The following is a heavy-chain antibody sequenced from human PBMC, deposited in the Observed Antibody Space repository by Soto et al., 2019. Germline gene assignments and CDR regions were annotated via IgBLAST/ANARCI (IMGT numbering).Heavy chain of an antibody. V-gene: IGHV1-69*04. CDR1: GGTFSTYI. CDR3: ARDRITTRGDAFDL. CDR2: IIPIPDIT. D-gene: IGHD3-3*01. J-gene: IGHJ3*01. Sequence: SVKVSCKAPGGTFSTYIISWVRQAPGQGLEWMGRIIPIPDITNYAQKFQGRVTITADRSTSTAYMELTSLKSEDTAVYYCARDRITTRGDAFDLWGQGTMVTVSS.